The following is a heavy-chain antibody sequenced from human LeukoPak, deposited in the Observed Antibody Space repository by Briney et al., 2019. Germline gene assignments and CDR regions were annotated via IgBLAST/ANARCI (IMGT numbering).Heavy chain of an antibody. V-gene: IGHV1-69*13. CDR1: GGTFSSYA. CDR2: IIPIFGTA. CDR3: ARERGYSSSWSPGIYDY. D-gene: IGHD6-13*01. Sequence: ASVKVSCKASGGTFSSYAISWVRQAPGQGLEWMGGIIPIFGTANYAQKFQGRVTITADESTSTAYMELSSLRSEDTAVYYCARERGYSSSWSPGIYDYWGQGTLVTVSS. J-gene: IGHJ4*02.